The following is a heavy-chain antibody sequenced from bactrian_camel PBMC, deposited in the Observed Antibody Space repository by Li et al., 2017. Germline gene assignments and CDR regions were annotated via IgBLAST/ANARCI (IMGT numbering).Heavy chain of an antibody. CDR2: INSDDSII. D-gene: IGHD5*01. Sequence: VQLVESGGGSVQAGGSLRLSCAASGYTYSSYCMGWFRQAPGKGLEWVSTINSDDSIIGYADSVKGRFTISRDNAKNTVYLAMNRLKPEDSGAYYCAANYGLGRSGFAYWGQGTQVTVS. CDR3: AANYGLGRSGFAY. J-gene: IGHJ6*01. V-gene: IGHV3S40*01. CDR1: GYTYSSYC.